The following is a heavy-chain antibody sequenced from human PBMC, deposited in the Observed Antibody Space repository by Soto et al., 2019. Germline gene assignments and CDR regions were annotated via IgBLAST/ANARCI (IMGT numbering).Heavy chain of an antibody. J-gene: IGHJ4*02. CDR3: AKVYSSSWLMYYFDY. D-gene: IGHD6-13*01. V-gene: IGHV3-23*01. Sequence: SGGSLRLSCAASGFTFSSYAMSWVRQAPGKGLEWVSAISGSGGSTYYADSVKGRFTISRDNSKNTLYLQMNSLRAEDTAVYYCAKVYSSSWLMYYFDYWGQGTLVTVSS. CDR2: ISGSGGST. CDR1: GFTFSSYA.